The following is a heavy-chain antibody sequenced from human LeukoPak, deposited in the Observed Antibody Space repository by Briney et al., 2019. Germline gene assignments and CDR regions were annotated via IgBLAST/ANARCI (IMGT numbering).Heavy chain of an antibody. CDR1: GFTFSSYA. V-gene: IGHV3-23*01. D-gene: IGHD3-9*01. Sequence: GGSLRLSCAASGFTFSSYAMSWVRQAPGKGLEWVSAISGSGGSTYYADSAKGRFTISRDNSKNTLYLQMNSLRAEDTAVYYCATPPPTYYDILTGSIFDYWGQGTLVTVSS. CDR3: ATPPPTYYDILTGSIFDY. J-gene: IGHJ4*02. CDR2: ISGSGGST.